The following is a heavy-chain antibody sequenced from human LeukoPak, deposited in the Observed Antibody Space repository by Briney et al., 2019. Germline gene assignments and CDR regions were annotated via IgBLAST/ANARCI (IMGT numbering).Heavy chain of an antibody. CDR1: GFTFSSIC. V-gene: IGHV3-7*01. CDR3: AKDGGPHGMDV. J-gene: IGHJ6*01. CDR2: KKHDGSET. Sequence: PGRSLRLSCATSGFTFSSICMSWVTQAPGKALEWVANKKHDGSETNYVDSVKGRFTTSRDNAENSLQLQMNSLIVEDTAVYYCAKDGGPHGMDVGGQGTTVTV. D-gene: IGHD3-16*01.